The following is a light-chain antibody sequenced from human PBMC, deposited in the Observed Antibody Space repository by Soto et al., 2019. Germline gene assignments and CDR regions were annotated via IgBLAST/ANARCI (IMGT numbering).Light chain of an antibody. Sequence: IVMTHSPATLSVSPGERATLSCRASQSITNKLVWYQQKPGQAPRLLMFETSTRATGIPARFSGSGSGTEFTLTISSMESEDFGIYYCQQYSDWPRTFGQGTKLDIK. CDR2: ETS. V-gene: IGKV3-15*01. J-gene: IGKJ1*01. CDR1: QSITNK. CDR3: QQYSDWPRT.